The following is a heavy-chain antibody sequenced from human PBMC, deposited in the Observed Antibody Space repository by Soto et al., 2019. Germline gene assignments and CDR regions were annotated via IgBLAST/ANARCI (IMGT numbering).Heavy chain of an antibody. J-gene: IGHJ4*02. V-gene: IGHV3-7*01. CDR2: IKHDGSER. Sequence: EVQLVESGGGLVQPGESLRLSCVASGFTFGGYWMTWVRQAPGKGLEWVANIKHDGSERYYVDSVKGRFTISRDNAKNSIDLHMNRLRAEGTAVYYGARGHPLNWGQGTLVTVS. CDR3: ARGHPLN. CDR1: GFTFGGYW.